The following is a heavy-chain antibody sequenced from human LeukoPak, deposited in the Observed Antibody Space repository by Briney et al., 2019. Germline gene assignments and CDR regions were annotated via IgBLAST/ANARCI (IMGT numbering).Heavy chain of an antibody. CDR3: ARLLSGWYLLPYFDY. D-gene: IGHD6-19*01. J-gene: IGHJ4*02. CDR1: GGSFSGYY. CDR2: INHSGST. V-gene: IGHV4-34*01. Sequence: SETLSLTCAVYGGSFSGYYWGWIRQPPGKGLEWIGEINHSGSTNYNPSLKSRVTISVDTSKNQFSLKLSSVTAADTAVYYCARLLSGWYLLPYFDYWGQGTLVTVSS.